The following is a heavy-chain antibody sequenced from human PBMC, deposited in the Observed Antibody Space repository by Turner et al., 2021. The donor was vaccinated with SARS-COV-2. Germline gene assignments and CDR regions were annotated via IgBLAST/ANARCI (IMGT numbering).Heavy chain of an antibody. D-gene: IGHD1-26*01. J-gene: IGHJ4*02. Sequence: ADSVKGRFTISRDNSKNTLYLQMNSLRAEDTAVYYCARGFSGNYYYFDYWGQGTLVTVSS. V-gene: IGHV3-30*03. CDR3: ARGFSGNYYYFDY.